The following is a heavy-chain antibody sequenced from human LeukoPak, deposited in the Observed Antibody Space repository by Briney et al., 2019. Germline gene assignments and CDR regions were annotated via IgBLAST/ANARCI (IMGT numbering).Heavy chain of an antibody. J-gene: IGHJ6*02. Sequence: GGSLRLSCAASGFTFRSYAMNWVRQAPGKGLEWVSSIRGSGGSTYYADSVKGRFTISRDNSKNTLYLQMNSLRAEDTAVYYCAREREQLVPLDYYGMDVWGQGTTVTVSS. D-gene: IGHD6-6*01. V-gene: IGHV3-23*01. CDR2: IRGSGGST. CDR1: GFTFRSYA. CDR3: AREREQLVPLDYYGMDV.